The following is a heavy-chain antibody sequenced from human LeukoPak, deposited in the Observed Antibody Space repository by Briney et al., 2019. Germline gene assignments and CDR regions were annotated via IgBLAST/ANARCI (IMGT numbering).Heavy chain of an antibody. D-gene: IGHD2-2*02. J-gene: IGHJ6*03. CDR1: GFTFSSYW. V-gene: IGHV3-7*01. CDR2: IKQDGSEK. Sequence: GGSLRLSCAASGFTFSSYWMSWVRQAPGKGLEWVANIKQDGSEKYYVDSVKGRFTISRDNAKNSLYLQMNSLRAEDTAVYYCARWNVPAAIFSYYMDAWGKGTTVTVSS. CDR3: ARWNVPAAIFSYYMDA.